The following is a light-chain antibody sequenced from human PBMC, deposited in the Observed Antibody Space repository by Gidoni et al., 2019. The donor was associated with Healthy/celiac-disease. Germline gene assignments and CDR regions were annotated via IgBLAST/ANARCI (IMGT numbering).Light chain of an antibody. CDR1: QSVSSSY. V-gene: IGKV3-20*01. Sequence: QSVSSSYLAWYQQKPGQAPRLLIYGASSRATGIPDRFSGSGSGTDFTLTISRLEPEDFAVYYCQQYGSSPWTFXQXTKVEIK. CDR3: QQYGSSPWT. J-gene: IGKJ1*01. CDR2: GAS.